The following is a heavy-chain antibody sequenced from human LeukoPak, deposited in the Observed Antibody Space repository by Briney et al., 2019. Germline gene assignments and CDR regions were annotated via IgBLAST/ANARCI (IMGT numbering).Heavy chain of an antibody. D-gene: IGHD3-10*01. CDR1: GGSMTSGSHY. Sequence: PSETLSLTCSVSGGSMTSGSHYWGWVRPPPGKGLEWIGNIYYSGSTYYNPSLKSQAAIFIDTSKNHFSLALTSVTAADAGVYYCARRLGDPFYYMDVWGRGTTVTVSS. CDR2: IYYSGST. V-gene: IGHV4-39*02. J-gene: IGHJ6*03. CDR3: ARRLGDPFYYMDV.